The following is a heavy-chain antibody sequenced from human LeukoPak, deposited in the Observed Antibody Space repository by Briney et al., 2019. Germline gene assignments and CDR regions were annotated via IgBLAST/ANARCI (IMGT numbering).Heavy chain of an antibody. D-gene: IGHD2-21*02. V-gene: IGHV4-39*07. CDR2: IYYSGST. CDR1: GGSISSSSYY. Sequence: PSETLSLTCTVSGGSISSSSYYWGWFRQPPGKGLEWIGSIYYSGSTYYNPSLKSRVTISVDTSKNQFSLKLSSVTAADTAVYYCARDYCGGDCYSYAFDIWGQGTMVTVSS. CDR3: ARDYCGGDCYSYAFDI. J-gene: IGHJ3*02.